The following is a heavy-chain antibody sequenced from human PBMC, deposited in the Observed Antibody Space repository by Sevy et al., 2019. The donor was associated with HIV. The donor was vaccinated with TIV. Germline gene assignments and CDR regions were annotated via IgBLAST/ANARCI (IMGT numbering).Heavy chain of an antibody. J-gene: IGHJ4*02. CDR3: ARDLPRSATTVAHFDC. V-gene: IGHV3-48*03. CDR1: GFTFSSYE. CDR2: ISNSGTTI. D-gene: IGHD4-17*01. Sequence: GGSLRLSCAASGFTFSSYEMSWVRQAPGKGLEWVSYISNSGTTIYYSDSVKGRFTISRDNARNTLYLQMNSLRAEDTAIYYCARDLPRSATTVAHFDCWGQGTLVTVSS.